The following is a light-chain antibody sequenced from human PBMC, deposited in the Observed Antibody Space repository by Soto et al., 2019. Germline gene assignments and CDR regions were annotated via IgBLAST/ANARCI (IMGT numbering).Light chain of an antibody. Sequence: AIQLTQSPSSLSASVGDLVTITCRASQDIRHDLSWYQQSPGKAPKLLIYGGASLQSGVPSRFRGSISGTYFTLTITSRQPEDCATYYCLQDYDYPWTFGQGTTLQVK. CDR1: QDIRHD. CDR3: LQDYDYPWT. V-gene: IGKV1-6*01. CDR2: GGA. J-gene: IGKJ1*01.